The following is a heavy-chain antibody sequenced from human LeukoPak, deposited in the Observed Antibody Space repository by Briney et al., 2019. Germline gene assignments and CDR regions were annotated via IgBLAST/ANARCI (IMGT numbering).Heavy chain of an antibody. Sequence: PSETLSLSCTVSGGSISGYYWSWIRQPPGKGLEWIGEINHSGSTNYNPSLKSRVTISVDTSKNQFSLKLSSVTAADTAVYYCARMAGSLDAFDIWGQGTMVTVSS. CDR2: INHSGST. J-gene: IGHJ3*02. CDR3: ARMAGSLDAFDI. D-gene: IGHD3-10*01. V-gene: IGHV4-34*01. CDR1: GGSISGYY.